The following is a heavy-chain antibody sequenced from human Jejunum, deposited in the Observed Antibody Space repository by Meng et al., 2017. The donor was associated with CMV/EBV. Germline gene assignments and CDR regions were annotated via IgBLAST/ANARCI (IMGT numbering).Heavy chain of an antibody. CDR3: AKDGLEGATRPKYFDS. D-gene: IGHD6-6*01. CDR1: GFAFSTYG. Sequence: EVQLLESGGGFIQPGGSLSLSCSDSGFAFSTYGMNWVRQAPGKGLEWVSGLSASGDSKYYADSARGRFTISRDNSKNTLYLQMNSLRAEDTALYYCAKDGLEGATRPKYFDSWGRGILVTVS. CDR2: LSASGDSK. J-gene: IGHJ4*02. V-gene: IGHV3-23*01.